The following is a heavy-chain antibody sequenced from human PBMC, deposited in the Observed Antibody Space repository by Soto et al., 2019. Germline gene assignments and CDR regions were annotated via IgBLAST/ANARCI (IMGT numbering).Heavy chain of an antibody. CDR1: GCSIRDYYL. J-gene: IGHJ4*02. V-gene: IGHV4-4*02. Sequence: QVQLQESGPGLVKPSGTLSLACPGFGCSIRDYYLVEWVRPPPGKGLEWIGENYRSGTTNYNSSLESRVTISMDKSRNQISLKLSSVAAADSAIYYCARHVGVPGTRGFDYWGQGTLVTVSS. CDR3: ARHVGVPGTRGFDY. D-gene: IGHD6-19*01. CDR2: NYRSGTT.